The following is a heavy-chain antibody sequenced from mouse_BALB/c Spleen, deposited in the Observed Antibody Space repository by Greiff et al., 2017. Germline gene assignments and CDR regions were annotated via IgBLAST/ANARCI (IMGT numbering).Heavy chain of an antibody. CDR2: ISSGSSTI. CDR3: ARDNGHYYFDY. Sequence: EVQLVESGGGLVQPGGSRKLSCAASGFTFSSFGMHWVRQAPEKGLEWVAYISSGSSTIYYADTVKGRFTISRDNPKNTLFLQMTSLRSEDTAMYYCARDNGHYYFDYWGQGTTLTVSS. V-gene: IGHV5-17*02. CDR1: GFTFSSFG. J-gene: IGHJ2*01.